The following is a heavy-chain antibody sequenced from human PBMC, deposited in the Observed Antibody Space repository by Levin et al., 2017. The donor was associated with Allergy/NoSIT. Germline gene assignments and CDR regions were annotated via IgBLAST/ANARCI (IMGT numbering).Heavy chain of an antibody. D-gene: IGHD6-19*01. Sequence: GGSLRLSCAASGFTFSSYGMHWVRQAPGKGLEWVAVISSDGRKKFYADSVKGRFTLSIAPSPNTLDLQMNSLRAEDTAVYYCAKDVYGRGWYNRGNEDVEMWGQGKKVSVSS. CDR2: ISSDGRKK. CDR1: GFTFSSYG. V-gene: IGHV3-30*18. CDR3: AKDVYGRGWYNRGNEDVEM. J-gene: IGHJ3*02.